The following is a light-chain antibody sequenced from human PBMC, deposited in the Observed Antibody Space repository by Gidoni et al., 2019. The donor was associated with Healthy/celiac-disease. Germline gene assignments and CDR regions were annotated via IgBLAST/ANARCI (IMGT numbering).Light chain of an antibody. CDR3: QQLNSYPLT. J-gene: IGKJ4*01. CDR2: AAS. V-gene: IGKV1-9*01. Sequence: DIQLTQSPSFLYASVGDSVTITCRASQGISSYLAWYQQKPGKAPKLLIDAASTLQSGVPSRFSGSGSGTEFTLTISSLQPEDFATYYCQQLNSYPLTFGGGTKVEIK. CDR1: QGISSY.